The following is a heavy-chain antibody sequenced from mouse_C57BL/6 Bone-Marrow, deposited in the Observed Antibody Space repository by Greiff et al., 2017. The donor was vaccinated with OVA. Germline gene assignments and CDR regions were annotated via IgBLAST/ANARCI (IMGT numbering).Heavy chain of an antibody. CDR1: GFNIKDDY. V-gene: IGHV14-4*01. J-gene: IGHJ2*01. CDR3: TWRDIDS. D-gene: IGHD3-3*01. CDR2: IDPGNGDT. Sequence: VQLQQSGAELVRPGASVKLSCTASGFNIKDDYMHWVKQRPEQGLEWIGWIDPGNGDTEYASKFQGTATITADTSSNTAYMPLSSLTSEDTAVYYSTWRDIDSRGHGTPLTVSP.